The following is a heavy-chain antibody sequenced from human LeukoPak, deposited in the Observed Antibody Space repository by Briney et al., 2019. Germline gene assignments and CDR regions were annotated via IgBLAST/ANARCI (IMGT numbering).Heavy chain of an antibody. V-gene: IGHV1-18*01. Sequence: ASVKVSCKASGYTFTSYGISWVRQAPGQGLEWMGWISAYNGNTNYAHKLQGRVTMTTDTSTSTAYLDLKSLRSDDTAVYYCARDRERVVATMGYYWGQGTLVTVSS. CDR2: ISAYNGNT. CDR1: GYTFTSYG. CDR3: ARDRERVVATMGYY. D-gene: IGHD5-12*01. J-gene: IGHJ4*02.